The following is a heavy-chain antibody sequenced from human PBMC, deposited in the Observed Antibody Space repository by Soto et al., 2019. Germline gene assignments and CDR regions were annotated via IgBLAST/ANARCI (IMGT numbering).Heavy chain of an antibody. D-gene: IGHD2-2*01. J-gene: IGHJ3*02. V-gene: IGHV3-11*01. Sequence: GGSLRLSCAASGFTFSDYYMSWIRQAPGKGLEWVSYISSSGSTIYYADSVKGRFTISRDNAKNSLYLQMNSLRAEDTAVYYCARGVRYCSSTSCYSALGNAFEIWGQGTMVTVSS. CDR2: ISSSGSTI. CDR3: ARGVRYCSSTSCYSALGNAFEI. CDR1: GFTFSDYY.